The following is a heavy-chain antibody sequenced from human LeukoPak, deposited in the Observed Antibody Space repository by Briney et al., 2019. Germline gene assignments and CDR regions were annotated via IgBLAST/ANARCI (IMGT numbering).Heavy chain of an antibody. CDR2: IGTRRDDT. CDR1: GFIFSNYV. V-gene: IGHV3-23*01. Sequence: PGGSLRLSCAASGFIFSNYVMTWVRQAPGKGLEWVSTIGTRRDDTYHADSVKGRFTISRDNSKNTLYLQMNSLRAEDTAIYYCARYYCASGRRRWFVPWGQGTLVTVSS. D-gene: IGHD3-10*01. J-gene: IGHJ5*02. CDR3: ARYYCASGRRRWFVP.